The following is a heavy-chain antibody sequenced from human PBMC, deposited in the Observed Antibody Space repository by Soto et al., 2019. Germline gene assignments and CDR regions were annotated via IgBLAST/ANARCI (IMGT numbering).Heavy chain of an antibody. Sequence: GGSLRLSCVVSGLSLNNYAIAWVRHAPGKGLEFVSTIDVLDGAWYSDSVRGRLAISRDVSRNTVYLQMSGLRVEDTAIYFCSDWRAGGPVNLDHWGPGTRVTVSS. J-gene: IGHJ4*02. CDR1: GLSLNNYA. CDR2: IDVLDGA. D-gene: IGHD2-15*01. V-gene: IGHV3-23*01. CDR3: SDWRAGGPVNLDH.